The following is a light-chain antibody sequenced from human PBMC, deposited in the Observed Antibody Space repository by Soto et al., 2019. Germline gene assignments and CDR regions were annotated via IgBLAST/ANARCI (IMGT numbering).Light chain of an antibody. V-gene: IGLV6-57*01. CDR1: SGSIASNY. J-gene: IGLJ3*02. CDR3: QSYDSSNQGV. CDR2: EDN. Sequence: NFMLTQPHSVSESPGKTVTISCTRSSGSIASNYVQWYQQRPGSSPTTVLYEDNQRPSGVPDRFSGSIDSSSNSASLTISGLKTEDEADYYCQSYDSSNQGVFGGGTKVTVL.